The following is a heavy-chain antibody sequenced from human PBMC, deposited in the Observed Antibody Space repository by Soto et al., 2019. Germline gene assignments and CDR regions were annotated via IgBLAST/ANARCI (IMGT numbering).Heavy chain of an antibody. CDR3: SIGSWSAETFDI. CDR1: GGTFNTYT. CDR2: IIPMLTVT. D-gene: IGHD2-2*01. J-gene: IGHJ3*02. Sequence: QVHLVQSGAEVKTPGSSVKVSCKAAGGTFNTYTLIWGRQAPGHGLEWMGGIIPMLTVTNSAQKFQGRVTLTADKSTGTAFMELTSLRSDDTAIYYCSIGSWSAETFDIWGQGTMVTVSS. V-gene: IGHV1-69*02.